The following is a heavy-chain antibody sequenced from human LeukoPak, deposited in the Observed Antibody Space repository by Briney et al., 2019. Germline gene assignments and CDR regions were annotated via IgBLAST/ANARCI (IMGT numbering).Heavy chain of an antibody. J-gene: IGHJ4*02. D-gene: IGHD5-18*01. Sequence: SETLSLTCTVSGGSISSNYWSWIRQPPGKGLEWIGYIYYSGSTNYNPSLKSRVTISVDTSTNQFSLKLSSVTAADTAVYYCARGSPHVDTATFDYWGQGTLVTVSS. CDR1: GGSISSNY. CDR2: IYYSGST. V-gene: IGHV4-59*08. CDR3: ARGSPHVDTATFDY.